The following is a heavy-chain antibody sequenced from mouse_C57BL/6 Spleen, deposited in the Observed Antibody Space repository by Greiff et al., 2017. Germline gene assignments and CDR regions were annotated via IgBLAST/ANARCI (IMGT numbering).Heavy chain of an antibody. CDR2: IYPSDSET. CDR1: GYTFTSYW. Sequence: QVQLQQPGAELVRPGSSVKLSCKASGYTFTSYWMDWVKQRPGQGLEWIGNIYPSDSETHYNQKFKDKATLTVDKSSSTAYMQLSSLTSEDSAVYYCARGGFDDGYYRFAYWGQGTLVTVSA. D-gene: IGHD2-3*01. J-gene: IGHJ3*01. V-gene: IGHV1-61*01. CDR3: ARGGFDDGYYRFAY.